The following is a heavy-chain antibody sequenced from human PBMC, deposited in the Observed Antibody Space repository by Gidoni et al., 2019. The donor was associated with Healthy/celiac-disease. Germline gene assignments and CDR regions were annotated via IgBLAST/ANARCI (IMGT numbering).Heavy chain of an antibody. CDR2: IYYSGSI. CDR3: ARVSLIFGVVTSNWFDP. CDR1: GSSIRSVCYY. V-gene: IGHV4-31*03. Sequence: QVQLQESGPGLVKPSQTLSPPCTVSGSSIRSVCYYWSWLRPHPGKGLEWIGYIYYSGSIYYNPSLKSRVTISVDTSKNQFSLKLSSVTAADTAVYYCARVSLIFGVVTSNWFDPWGQGTLVTVSS. J-gene: IGHJ5*02. D-gene: IGHD3-3*01.